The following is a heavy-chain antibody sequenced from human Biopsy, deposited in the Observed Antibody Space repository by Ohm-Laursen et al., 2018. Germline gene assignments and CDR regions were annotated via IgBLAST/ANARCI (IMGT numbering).Heavy chain of an antibody. CDR2: IWYDGSNE. J-gene: IGHJ4*02. D-gene: IGHD3-9*01. Sequence: SLRLSCAASGFTFSVYAMHWVRQAPGKGLEWVSIIWYDGSNEYYADSVKGRFTISRDNSKNTVFLQMSSLRAEDAAVYYCAKVSPTILSSFDYWGQGTLVTVSS. V-gene: IGHV3-33*06. CDR1: GFTFSVYA. CDR3: AKVSPTILSSFDY.